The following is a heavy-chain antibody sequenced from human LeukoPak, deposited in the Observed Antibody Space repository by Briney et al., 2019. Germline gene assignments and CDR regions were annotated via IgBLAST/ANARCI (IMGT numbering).Heavy chain of an antibody. CDR1: GFTFRDYN. V-gene: IGHV3-11*01. CDR2: TTNGGSTI. CDR3: ARSIGLTGGGVDV. J-gene: IGHJ6*02. Sequence: GGSLRLSCAASGFTFRDYNMNWVRQAPGKGLEWVSYTTNGGSTIHHADSVKGRFTISRDNAKKTLYLQMNSLRAEDTAVYYCARSIGLTGGGVDVWGQGTTVTVSS. D-gene: IGHD3-9*01.